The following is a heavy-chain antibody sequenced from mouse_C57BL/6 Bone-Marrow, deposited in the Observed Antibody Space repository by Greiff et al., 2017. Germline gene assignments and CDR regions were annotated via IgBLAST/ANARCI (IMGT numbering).Heavy chain of an antibody. Sequence: DVQLQESGAELVRPGASVKLSCTASGFNIKDDYMHWVKQRPEQGLEWIGWIDPENGDTEYASKFQGKATITADTSSNTAYLQLSSLTSEDTAVYYCTTSLNWDVDYWGQGTTLTVSS. CDR1: GFNIKDDY. V-gene: IGHV14-4*01. J-gene: IGHJ2*01. CDR2: IDPENGDT. CDR3: TTSLNWDVDY. D-gene: IGHD4-1*01.